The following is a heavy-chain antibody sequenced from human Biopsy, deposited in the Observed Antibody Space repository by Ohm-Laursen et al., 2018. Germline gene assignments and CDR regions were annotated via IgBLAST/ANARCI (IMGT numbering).Heavy chain of an antibody. Sequence: SLRLSCAASGFTVNDHAMHWVRQPPGKGLEWVSGISWDSGRIGYADSVKGQFTVPRDNAKKSFYLEMNSLRPEDTALYYCTKDLIPAGTDVWGQGTTVTVSS. CDR3: TKDLIPAGTDV. V-gene: IGHV3-9*01. J-gene: IGHJ6*02. CDR2: ISWDSGRI. CDR1: GFTVNDHA.